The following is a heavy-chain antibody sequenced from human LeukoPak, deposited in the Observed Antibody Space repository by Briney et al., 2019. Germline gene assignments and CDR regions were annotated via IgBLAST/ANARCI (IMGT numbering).Heavy chain of an antibody. CDR1: GGSISSYY. D-gene: IGHD3-22*01. CDR2: IYYSGST. CDR3: ARFTKGYYYDSSGYPDY. V-gene: IGHV4-59*01. J-gene: IGHJ4*02. Sequence: SETLSLTCTVSGGSISSYYWSWIRQPPGKGLEWIGYIYYSGSTNYNPSLKSRVTISVDTSKNQFSLKLSSVTAADTAVYYCARFTKGYYYDSSGYPDYWGQGTLVTVSS.